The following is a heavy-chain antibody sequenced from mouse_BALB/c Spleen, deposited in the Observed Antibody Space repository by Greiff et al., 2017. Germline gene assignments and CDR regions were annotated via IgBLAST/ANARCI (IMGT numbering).Heavy chain of an antibody. CDR1: GYAFSSSW. J-gene: IGHJ2*01. Sequence: QVQLQQSGPELVKPGASVKISCKASGYAFSSSWMNWVKQRPGQGLEWIGWIYPGDGATNYNGKFKGKATLTADKSSSTAYMQLSSLTSVDSAVYYCARGYDHGYYFDYWGQGTTLTVSS. CDR3: ARGYDHGYYFDY. V-gene: IGHV1-82*01. CDR2: IYPGDGAT. D-gene: IGHD2-3*01.